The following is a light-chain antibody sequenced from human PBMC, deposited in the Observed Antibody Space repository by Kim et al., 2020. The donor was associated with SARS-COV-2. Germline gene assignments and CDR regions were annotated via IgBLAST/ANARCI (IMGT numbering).Light chain of an antibody. CDR2: GAS. CDR1: QSVSSN. J-gene: IGKJ2*01. V-gene: IGKV3-15*01. Sequence: VSPGERATLSCRGSQSVSSNLAWYQQKPGQAPRLLIYGASTRATGIPARFSGSGSGTEFTLTISSLQSEDFAVYYCQQYNNWPPPTFGQGTKLEI. CDR3: QQYNNWPPPT.